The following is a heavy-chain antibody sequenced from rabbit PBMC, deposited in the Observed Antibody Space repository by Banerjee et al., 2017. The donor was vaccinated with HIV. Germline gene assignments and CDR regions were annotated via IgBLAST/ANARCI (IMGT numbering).Heavy chain of an antibody. D-gene: IGHD1-1*01. V-gene: IGHV1S45*01. CDR1: GFDFSSGYD. CDR3: AGSLVDNANL. J-gene: IGHJ4*01. Sequence: QEQLVESGGGLVQPGGSLKLSCKASGFDFSSGYDMCWVRQAPGKGLEWIACIGVSLNTYCASWAKGRFTISKTSSTTMTLQMTGLTVADTATYLCAGSLVDNANLWGPGTLVTVS. CDR2: IGVSLNT.